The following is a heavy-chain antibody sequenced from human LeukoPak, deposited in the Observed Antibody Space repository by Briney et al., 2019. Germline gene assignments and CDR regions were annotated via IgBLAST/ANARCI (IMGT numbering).Heavy chain of an antibody. V-gene: IGHV3-11*05. CDR2: ICSSSSYT. Sequence: GGSLRLSCAASGFTFSDYYMSWIRQAPGKGREWVSYICSSSSYTNYADSVKGRFTISRDNAKNSLYLQVNSLRAEDTAVYYCARAVVLYYDGSGYSTRFDYWGQGTLVTVSS. D-gene: IGHD3-22*01. J-gene: IGHJ4*02. CDR1: GFTFSDYY. CDR3: ARAVVLYYDGSGYSTRFDY.